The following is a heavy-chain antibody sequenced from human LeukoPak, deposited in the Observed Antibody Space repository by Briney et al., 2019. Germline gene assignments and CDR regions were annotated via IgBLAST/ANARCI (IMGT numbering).Heavy chain of an antibody. Sequence: ASETLSLTCTVSGGSISSNSYYWGWIRQPPGKGLEWIGSLYYSGSTYYNPSLKSRVTISVDTSKNQFSLKLSSVTAADTAVYYCAREGIAAAGILSLHYYYYGMDVWGQGTTVTVSS. CDR1: GGSISSNSYY. CDR3: AREGIAAAGILSLHYYYYGMDV. J-gene: IGHJ6*02. CDR2: LYYSGST. V-gene: IGHV4-39*02. D-gene: IGHD6-13*01.